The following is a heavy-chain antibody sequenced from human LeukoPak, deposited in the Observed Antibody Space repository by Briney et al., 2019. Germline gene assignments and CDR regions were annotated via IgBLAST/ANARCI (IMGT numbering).Heavy chain of an antibody. CDR1: GGTFSSYA. V-gene: IGHV1-69*04. D-gene: IGHD6-13*01. J-gene: IGHJ4*02. CDR3: ASNLPGYSSSWYRGPFDY. Sequence: SVKVSCKASGGTFSSYAISWVRQAPGQGLEWMGRIIPIFGIANYARKFQGRVTITADKSTSTAYMELSSLRSEDTAVYYCASNLPGYSSSWYRGPFDYWGQGTLVTVSS. CDR2: IIPIFGIA.